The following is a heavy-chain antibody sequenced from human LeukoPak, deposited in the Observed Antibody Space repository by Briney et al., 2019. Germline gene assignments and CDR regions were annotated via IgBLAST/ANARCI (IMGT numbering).Heavy chain of an antibody. CDR1: GYTFTGYY. V-gene: IGHV1-2*06. D-gene: IGHD2-21*02. CDR3: ARDTQIVVVTAVSSDY. J-gene: IGHJ4*02. Sequence: ASVKVSCKASGYTFTGYYMHWVRQAPGQGLEWMGRINPNSGGTNYAQKFQGRVTMTRDTSISTAYMELSRLRSDDTAVYYCARDTQIVVVTAVSSDYWGQGTLVTVSS. CDR2: INPNSGGT.